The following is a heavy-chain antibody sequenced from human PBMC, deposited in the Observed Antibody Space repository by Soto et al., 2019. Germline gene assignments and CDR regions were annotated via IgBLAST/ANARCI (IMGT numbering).Heavy chain of an antibody. Sequence: GGSLRLSCAASGFTFSNAWMNWVRQAPGKGLEWVGRIKSKTDGGTTDYAAPVKGRFTISRDDSKNTLYLQMNSLKTEDTAVYYCTTGRIVATTYFDYWGQGTLVTSPQ. CDR3: TTGRIVATTYFDY. V-gene: IGHV3-15*07. D-gene: IGHD5-12*01. J-gene: IGHJ4*02. CDR1: GFTFSNAW. CDR2: IKSKTDGGTT.